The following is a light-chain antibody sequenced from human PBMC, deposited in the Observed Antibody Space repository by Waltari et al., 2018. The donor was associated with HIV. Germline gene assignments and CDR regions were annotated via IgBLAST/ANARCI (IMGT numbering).Light chain of an antibody. V-gene: IGKV1-13*02. Sequence: AIQLTQSPSSLSASVGDRVTITCRASQGISSALAWYQQKPGKAPKLLICDASSLESGVPSRFSGSGSGTDFTLTISSLQPEDFATYYCQQFNSYLTFGPGTKVDIK. CDR3: QQFNSYLT. CDR1: QGISSA. CDR2: DAS. J-gene: IGKJ3*01.